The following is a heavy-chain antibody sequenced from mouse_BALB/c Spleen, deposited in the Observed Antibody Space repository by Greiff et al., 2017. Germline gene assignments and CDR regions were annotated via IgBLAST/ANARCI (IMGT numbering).Heavy chain of an antibody. CDR2: IWSDGST. CDR3: ARHDDYDGFRFAY. D-gene: IGHD2-4*01. CDR1: GFSLTSYG. Sequence: VQRVESGPDLVAPSQSLSITCTVSGFSLTSYGVHWVRQPPGKGLEWLVVIWSDGSTTYNSALKSRLSISKDNSKSQVFLKMNSLQTDDTAMYYCARHDDYDGFRFAYWGQGTLVTVSA. J-gene: IGHJ3*01. V-gene: IGHV2-6-2*01.